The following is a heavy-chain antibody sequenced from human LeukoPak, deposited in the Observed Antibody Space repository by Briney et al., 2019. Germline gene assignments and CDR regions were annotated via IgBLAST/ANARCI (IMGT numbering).Heavy chain of an antibody. CDR2: ISYGGST. J-gene: IGHJ5*02. D-gene: IGHD3-10*01. CDR1: GGSISRGDHY. CDR3: ASGDPAFVH. Sequence: PSETLSLTCTVSGGSISRGDHYWSWIRQLPGKGLEWIGYISYGGSTFYNPSLKSRAAISVDTSKTQFSLKLTSVTAADTAVYYCASGDPAFVHWGQGTLVTVSS. V-gene: IGHV4-31*03.